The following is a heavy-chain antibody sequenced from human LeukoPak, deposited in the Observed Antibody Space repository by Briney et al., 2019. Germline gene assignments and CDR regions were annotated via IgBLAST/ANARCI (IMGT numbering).Heavy chain of an antibody. D-gene: IGHD4-17*01. V-gene: IGHV3-74*01. Sequence: GGSLRLSCAASGFTLSSYWMHRVRQAPGKGLVWVSRINSGGSSTNYADSVKGRFTISRDNAKNTLYLQMNSLRAEDTAVYYCARDLGYGDYFDYWGQGTLVTVSS. CDR3: ARDLGYGDYFDY. CDR1: GFTLSSYW. J-gene: IGHJ4*02. CDR2: INSGGSST.